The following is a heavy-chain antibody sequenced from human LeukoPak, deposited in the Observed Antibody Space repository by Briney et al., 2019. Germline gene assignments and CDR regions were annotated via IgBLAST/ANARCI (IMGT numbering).Heavy chain of an antibody. CDR2: IYSSGST. CDR1: GGSITSYY. CDR3: ARVTYSRSSMSLDAFDI. V-gene: IGHV4-4*07. D-gene: IGHD6-6*01. Sequence: PSETLSLTCTVSGGSITSYYWSWIRQPAGKGLEWIGRIYSSGSTNYNPSLKSRVTMSVDTSKNQVSLKLSSVTAADTAVYYCARVTYSRSSMSLDAFDIWGQGTMVTVSS. J-gene: IGHJ3*02.